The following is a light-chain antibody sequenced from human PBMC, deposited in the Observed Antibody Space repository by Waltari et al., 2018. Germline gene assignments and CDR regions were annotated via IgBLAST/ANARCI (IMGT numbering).Light chain of an antibody. CDR2: AAS. V-gene: IGKV1-39*01. CDR1: QSVNNY. J-gene: IGKJ3*01. CDR3: QQSYSTPRFT. Sequence: DIQMTQSPSSLSASVGDRVTITCRASQSVNNYLNWYQQQPGTAPKLLIYAASTLQSGVPSRFSGSGSGTDFTLTISSLQPEDFATYYCQQSYSTPRFTFGPGTKVDIK.